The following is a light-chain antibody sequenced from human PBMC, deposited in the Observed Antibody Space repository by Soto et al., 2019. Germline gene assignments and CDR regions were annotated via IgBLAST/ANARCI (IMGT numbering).Light chain of an antibody. CDR2: AAS. CDR1: QGIRND. J-gene: IGKJ5*01. Sequence: DVQMTQSPSSLSASVGDRVTITCRASQGIRNDLGWYQQKPGKPPKRLIYAASSLHSGVPSRFSGNGSGTEFTLTISSLQPDDFATYYCQQYNTYSTFGQGTRLENK. CDR3: QQYNTYST. V-gene: IGKV1-17*01.